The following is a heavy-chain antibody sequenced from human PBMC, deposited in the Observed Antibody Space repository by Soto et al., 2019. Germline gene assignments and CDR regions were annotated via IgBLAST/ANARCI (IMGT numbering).Heavy chain of an antibody. CDR2: ISHTGRT. D-gene: IGHD3-16*01. CDR3: ARAVAPYLGTWFDP. V-gene: IGHV4-30-2*01. J-gene: IGHJ5*02. CDR1: GGSISSGNSYA. Sequence: QLQLQESGSGLVKPSQTLSLTCAVSGGSISSGNSYAWSWIRQPPGKGLEWIGSISHTGRTSYNPSLKGRVTMSGDKSKNQFSLKLSSVTAADMAVYYCARAVAPYLGTWFDPWGQGSLVIVSS.